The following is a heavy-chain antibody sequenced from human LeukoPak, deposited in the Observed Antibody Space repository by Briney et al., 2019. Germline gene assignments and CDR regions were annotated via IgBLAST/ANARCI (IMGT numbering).Heavy chain of an antibody. D-gene: IGHD3-22*01. Sequence: GGSLRLSCAASGFTFSSYGMSWVRQAPGKGLEWVSAISGSGGSTYYADSVKGRFTISRDNSKNTLYLQMNSLRAEDTAVYYCAKSQRGITMIVVDWFDPWGQGTLVTVSS. V-gene: IGHV3-23*01. CDR1: GFTFSSYG. CDR2: ISGSGGST. J-gene: IGHJ5*02. CDR3: AKSQRGITMIVVDWFDP.